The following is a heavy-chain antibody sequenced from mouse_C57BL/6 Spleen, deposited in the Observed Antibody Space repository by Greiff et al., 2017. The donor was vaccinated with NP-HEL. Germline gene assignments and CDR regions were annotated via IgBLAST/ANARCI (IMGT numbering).Heavy chain of an antibody. J-gene: IGHJ1*03. V-gene: IGHV5-17*01. CDR3: ARPGNWNWYFDV. CDR2: ISSGSSSI. D-gene: IGHD2-1*01. Sequence: EVQRVESGGGLVKPGGSLKLSCAASGFTFSDYGMHWVRQAPEKGLEWVAYISSGSSSIYYADTVKGRFPIPRDNAKNTLFLQMTSLRSEDTAMYYCARPGNWNWYFDVWGTGTTVTVSS. CDR1: GFTFSDYG.